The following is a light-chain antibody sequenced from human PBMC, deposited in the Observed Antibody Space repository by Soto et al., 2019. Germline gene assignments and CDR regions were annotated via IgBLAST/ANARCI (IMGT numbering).Light chain of an antibody. CDR2: GAS. Sequence: EIVLTQSPGTLSLSPGERATLSCRASQSLSTTDLAWFQHKPGQAPRLLIYGASTRATGIPDRFSGSGSGTDFTLTISRLEPEDFAVDYCQQYATSQTWTFGQGTKVEVK. CDR3: QQYATSQTWT. CDR1: QSLSTTD. J-gene: IGKJ1*01. V-gene: IGKV3-20*01.